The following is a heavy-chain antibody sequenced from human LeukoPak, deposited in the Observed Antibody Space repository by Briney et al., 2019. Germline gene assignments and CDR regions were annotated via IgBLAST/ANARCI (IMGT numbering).Heavy chain of an antibody. J-gene: IGHJ5*02. Sequence: SETLSLTGTVSGGSISSGDYYWSWIRQPPGKGLEWIGYIYYSGSTYYNPSLKSRVTISVDTSKNQFSLKLSSVTAADTAVYYCARDRPLTTVTNTHWFDPWGQGTLVTVSS. D-gene: IGHD4-17*01. CDR2: IYYSGST. V-gene: IGHV4-30-4*01. CDR3: ARDRPLTTVTNTHWFDP. CDR1: GGSISSGDYY.